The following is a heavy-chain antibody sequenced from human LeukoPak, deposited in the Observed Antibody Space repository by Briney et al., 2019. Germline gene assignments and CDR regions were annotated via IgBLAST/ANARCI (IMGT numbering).Heavy chain of an antibody. V-gene: IGHV3-74*01. CDR3: ARDFIVRVDTAMVIGY. CDR1: GFTFSSYS. Sequence: GGSLRLSCAASGFTFSSYSMNWVRQAPGKGLVWVSRINSDGSSTSYADSVKGRFTISRDNAKNTLYLQMNSLRAEDTAVYYCARDFIVRVDTAMVIGYWGQGTLVTVSS. D-gene: IGHD5-18*01. CDR2: INSDGSST. J-gene: IGHJ4*02.